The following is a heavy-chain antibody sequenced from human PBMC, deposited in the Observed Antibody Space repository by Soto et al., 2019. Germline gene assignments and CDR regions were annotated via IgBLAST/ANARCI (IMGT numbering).Heavy chain of an antibody. D-gene: IGHD4-4*01. CDR2: INPSGGST. V-gene: IGHV1-46*01. Sequence: QVQLVQSGAEVKKPGASVKVSCKASGYTFTSYYMHWVRQAPGQGLEWMGIINPSGGSTSYAQKFQGRVTMTRDTSTSTVYMELSSLRSEDTAMYYCARDLSVTPREGGMDVWGQGTTVTVSS. CDR1: GYTFTSYY. J-gene: IGHJ6*02. CDR3: ARDLSVTPREGGMDV.